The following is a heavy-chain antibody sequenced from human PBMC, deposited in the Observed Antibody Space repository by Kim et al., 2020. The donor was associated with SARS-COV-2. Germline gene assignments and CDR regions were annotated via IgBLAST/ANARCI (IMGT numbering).Heavy chain of an antibody. J-gene: IGHJ6*02. CDR1: GGSISSSNW. D-gene: IGHD3-10*01. V-gene: IGHV4-4*02. Sequence: SETLSLTCAVSGGSISSSNWWSWVRQPPGKGLEWIGEIYHIGSTNYNSSLKRRVTISVDKSKNQFSLKLSSVTAADTAVYYCARALAYYYGSGSSNRYYYVIDVWGRGTTVTVSS. CDR3: ARALAYYYGSGSSNRYYYVIDV. CDR2: IYHIGST.